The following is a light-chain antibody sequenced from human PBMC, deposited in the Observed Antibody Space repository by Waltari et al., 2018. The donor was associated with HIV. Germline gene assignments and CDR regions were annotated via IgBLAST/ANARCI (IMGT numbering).Light chain of an antibody. Sequence: DIQLAQSPSFLSASVGDRVTITCRASQDISSYLAWYHQNPGKAPNLLIYSASTLQRGVPSRFSGSGSGTDFTLTISSLQPDDFATYYCQQLHSYPRTFGQGTKVEIK. CDR2: SAS. CDR1: QDISSY. J-gene: IGKJ1*01. V-gene: IGKV1-9*01. CDR3: QQLHSYPRT.